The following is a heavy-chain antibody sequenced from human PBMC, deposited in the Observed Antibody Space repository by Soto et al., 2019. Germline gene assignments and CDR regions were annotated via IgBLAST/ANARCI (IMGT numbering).Heavy chain of an antibody. CDR3: ARGCREIQLSRDYYYGMDV. CDR1: GYTFTSYY. D-gene: IGHD5-18*01. Sequence: VKVSCKASGYTFTSYYMHWVRQAPGQGLEWMGIINPSGGSTSYAQKFQGRVTMTRDTSTSTVYMELSSLRSEDTAVYYCARGCREIQLSRDYYYGMDVWGQGTTVTVSS. V-gene: IGHV1-46*01. J-gene: IGHJ6*02. CDR2: INPSGGST.